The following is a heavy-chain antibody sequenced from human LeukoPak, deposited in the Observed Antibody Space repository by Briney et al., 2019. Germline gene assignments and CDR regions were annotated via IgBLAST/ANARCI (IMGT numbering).Heavy chain of an antibody. CDR3: ARARTVRGVSPFDY. V-gene: IGHV4-4*02. Sequence: SGTLSLTCAVSGGSISSSNWWSWVRQPPGKGLEWIGEIYHSGSSYYNPSLKSRVSISVDTSKNQFSLKLSSVTAADTAVYYCARARTVRGVSPFDYWGQGTLVTVSS. J-gene: IGHJ4*02. CDR2: IYHSGSS. D-gene: IGHD3-10*01. CDR1: GGSISSSNW.